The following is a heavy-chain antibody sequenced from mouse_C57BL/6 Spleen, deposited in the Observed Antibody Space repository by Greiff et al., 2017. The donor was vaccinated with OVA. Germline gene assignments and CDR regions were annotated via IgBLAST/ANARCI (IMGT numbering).Heavy chain of an antibody. CDR2: IDPSDSYT. Sequence: VQLQQPGAELVKPGASVKLSCKASGYTFTSYWMQWVKQRPGQGLEWIGEIDPSDSYTNYNQKFKGKATLTVDTSSSTAYMQLSSLTSEDSAVYYCAREGTGAYYFDCWGQGTTLTVSS. CDR3: AREGTGAYYFDC. J-gene: IGHJ2*01. V-gene: IGHV1-50*01. D-gene: IGHD4-1*01. CDR1: GYTFTSYW.